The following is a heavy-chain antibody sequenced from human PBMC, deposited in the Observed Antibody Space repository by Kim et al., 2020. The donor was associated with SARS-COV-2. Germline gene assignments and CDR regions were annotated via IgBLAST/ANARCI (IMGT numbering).Heavy chain of an antibody. V-gene: IGHV3-23*01. CDR1: GFTFSTYA. CDR2: VSAEGGAT. J-gene: IGHJ1*01. D-gene: IGHD2-2*01. CDR3: AKTLSTVKFPT. Sequence: GGSLRLSCAASGFTFSTYAMSWVRQAPGKGLEWISFVSAEGGATYYTDSVKGRFTISRDNSKNTLYLQMNSPRAEDTAIYYCAKTLSTVKFPTWGQGTL.